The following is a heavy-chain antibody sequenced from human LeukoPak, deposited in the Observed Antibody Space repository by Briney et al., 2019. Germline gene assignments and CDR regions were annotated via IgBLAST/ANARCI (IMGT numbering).Heavy chain of an antibody. CDR1: GFTFSNNA. Sequence: GGSLRLSCVASGFTFSNNAMNWVRQAPGKGLEWVSAIYGRGETTYYADPVKGRFTVSRDNSKNTLYLQKNSLRAEDTAVYYCAKTAMIKIIMTTYPKGLNYWGQGTLVTVSS. D-gene: IGHD3-16*01. V-gene: IGHV3-23*01. J-gene: IGHJ4*02. CDR2: IYGRGETT. CDR3: AKTAMIKIIMTTYPKGLNY.